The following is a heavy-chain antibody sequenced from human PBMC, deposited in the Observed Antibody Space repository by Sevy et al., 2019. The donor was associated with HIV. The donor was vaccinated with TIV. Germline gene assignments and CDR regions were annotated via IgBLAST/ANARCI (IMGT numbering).Heavy chain of an antibody. CDR3: ARVLEFYDYGDYGPAFMPDY. J-gene: IGHJ4*02. V-gene: IGHV3-33*01. CDR1: GFTFSTYG. Sequence: GGSLRLSCAASGFTFSTYGMHWVRQAPGKGLEWVAVIWFDGSNTYYADSVKGRFTISRDIAKNTLHLQMNSLRAEDTAVYYWARVLEFYDYGDYGPAFMPDYWGQGTLVTVSS. D-gene: IGHD4-17*01. CDR2: IWFDGSNT.